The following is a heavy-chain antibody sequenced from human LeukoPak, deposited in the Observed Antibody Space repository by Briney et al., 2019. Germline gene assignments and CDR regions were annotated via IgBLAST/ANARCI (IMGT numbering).Heavy chain of an antibody. D-gene: IGHD1-26*01. J-gene: IGHJ4*02. V-gene: IGHV3-48*02. CDR3: ARDSIVGATFHY. CDR2: ISSSSSTI. Sequence: PGGSLRLSCAASGVIFSSYWVNWVRQATGKGLEWVSYISSSSSTIYYADSVKGRFTISRDNAKNSLYLQMNSLRDEDTAVYYCARDSIVGATFHYWGQGTLVTVSS. CDR1: GVIFSSYW.